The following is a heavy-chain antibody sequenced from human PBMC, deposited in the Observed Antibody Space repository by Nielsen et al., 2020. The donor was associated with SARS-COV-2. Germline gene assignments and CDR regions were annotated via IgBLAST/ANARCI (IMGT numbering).Heavy chain of an antibody. D-gene: IGHD1-26*01. CDR1: GFTFSSNA. J-gene: IGHJ4*02. Sequence: GGSLRLSCAASGFTFSSNAMSWVRQAPGKGLEWVSGINWNGGSTGYADSVKGRFTISRDNAKNSLYLQMNSLRAEDTALYHCARDPIGGARPYYFDYWGQGTLVTVSS. CDR3: ARDPIGGARPYYFDY. CDR2: INWNGGST. V-gene: IGHV3-20*01.